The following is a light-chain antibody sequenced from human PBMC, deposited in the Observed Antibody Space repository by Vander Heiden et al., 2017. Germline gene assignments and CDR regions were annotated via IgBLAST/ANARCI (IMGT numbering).Light chain of an antibody. CDR1: SSNIGSNT. CDR2: SNN. V-gene: IGLV1-44*01. CDR3: SAWDDSLNGVV. J-gene: IGLJ2*01. Sequence: QSVLTQSPSPSGTPGQRVTISCSGSSSNIGSNTINWYQQLPGTAPKLLRYSNNQRPSGVPDRFSGSKSGTSASLAISGLQSEDEADYYCSAWDDSLNGVVFGGGTKLTVL.